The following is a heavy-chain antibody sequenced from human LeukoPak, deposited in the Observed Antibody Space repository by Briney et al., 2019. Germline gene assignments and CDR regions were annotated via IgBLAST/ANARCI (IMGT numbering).Heavy chain of an antibody. Sequence: SETLSLTCTVSGGSISSYYWSWIRQPAGKGLEWIGRIYTSGSTNYSPSLKSRVTMSVDTSKNQFSLKLSSVTAADTAVYYCARIVWGYCSSTSCPLNWFDPWGQGTLVTVSS. V-gene: IGHV4-4*07. D-gene: IGHD2-2*01. CDR2: IYTSGST. CDR1: GGSISSYY. CDR3: ARIVWGYCSSTSCPLNWFDP. J-gene: IGHJ5*02.